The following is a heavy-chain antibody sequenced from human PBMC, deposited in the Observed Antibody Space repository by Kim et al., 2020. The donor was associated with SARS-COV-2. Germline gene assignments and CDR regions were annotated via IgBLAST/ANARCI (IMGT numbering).Heavy chain of an antibody. CDR1: GYTFTSYA. V-gene: IGHV7-4-1*02. CDR2: INTNTGNP. Sequence: ASVKVSCKAPGYTFTSYAMNWVRQAPGQGLEWMGWINTNTGNPTYAQGFTGRFVFSLDTSVSTAYLQISSLKAEDAAVYYCARDLEDIVVVVAAPPLGYWGQGTLVTVSS. J-gene: IGHJ4*02. D-gene: IGHD2-15*01. CDR3: ARDLEDIVVVVAAPPLGY.